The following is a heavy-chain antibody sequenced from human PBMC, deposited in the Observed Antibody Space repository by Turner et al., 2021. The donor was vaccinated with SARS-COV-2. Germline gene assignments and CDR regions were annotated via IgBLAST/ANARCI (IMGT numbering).Heavy chain of an antibody. CDR2: IRSKGYGGTT. J-gene: IGHJ5*01. CDR1: GFSFGYYA. CDR3: TRDLDYYDSSGYYPTLFDS. D-gene: IGHD3-22*01. V-gene: IGHV3-49*04. Sequence: EVQLVESGGGLVQPGRSLRLSCTASGFSFGYYAMSWVRQAPGKGLEWVGFIRSKGYGGTTEYAASVKGRFTISRDDSKSIAYLQMNSLKTEDTAVYYCTRDLDYYDSSGYYPTLFDSWGQGTLVTVSS.